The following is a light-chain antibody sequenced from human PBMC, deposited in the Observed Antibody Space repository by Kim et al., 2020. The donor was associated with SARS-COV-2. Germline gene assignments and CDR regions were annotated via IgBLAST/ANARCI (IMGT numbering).Light chain of an antibody. CDR3: HLTDITGNDRV. J-gene: IGLJ3*02. Sequence: YELAQPPSVSVSPGQTARITCSGDTLPKKYAFWYQQKPGQAPVMVISEDSERLPGIPERFSGSSSGTLATLTITGAQLEDEADYYCHLTDITGNDRVFGGGTKLTVL. V-gene: IGLV3-10*01. CDR2: EDS. CDR1: TLPKKY.